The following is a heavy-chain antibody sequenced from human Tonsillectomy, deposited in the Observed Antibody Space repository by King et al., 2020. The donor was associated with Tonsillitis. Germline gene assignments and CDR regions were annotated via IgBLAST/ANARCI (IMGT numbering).Heavy chain of an antibody. D-gene: IGHD2-2*01. CDR1: GGTFISYA. CDR3: AISELGYCSSTICYEYYFDY. Sequence: QLVQSGAEVKKPGSSVKVSCKASGGTFISYAISWVRQAPGQGLEWMGGIIPIFGTANYAQKFQGRVTITADESTSTAYMELSSLRSEDTAVYYCAISELGYCSSTICYEYYFDYWGQGTLVTVSS. V-gene: IGHV1-69*12. J-gene: IGHJ4*02. CDR2: IIPIFGTA.